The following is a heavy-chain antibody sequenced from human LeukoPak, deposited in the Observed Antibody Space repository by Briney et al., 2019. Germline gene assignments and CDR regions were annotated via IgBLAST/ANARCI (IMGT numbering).Heavy chain of an antibody. V-gene: IGHV3-30-3*01. D-gene: IGHD3-22*01. CDR2: ISYDGSNK. CDR1: GFTFSSYA. CDR3: ARAERYYDSSSYYRY. J-gene: IGHJ4*02. Sequence: PGRSLRLSCAASGFTFSSYAMHWVRQAPGKGLEWVAVISYDGSNKYYADSVKGRFTISRDNSKNTLYLQMNSLRAEDTAVYYCARAERYYDSSSYYRYWGQGTLVTVSS.